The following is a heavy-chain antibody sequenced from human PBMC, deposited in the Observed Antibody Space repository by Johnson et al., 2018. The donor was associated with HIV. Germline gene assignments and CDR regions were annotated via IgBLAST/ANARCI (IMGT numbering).Heavy chain of an antibody. V-gene: IGHV3-13*01. D-gene: IGHD3-22*01. Sequence: VKLVESGRGLVQPGGSLRLSCAASGFTFSGYDMHWVRHAIGKSLEWVSAIGTAGDTYYADSVKGRFTISRKNAKNSLYLQMNRLHAGDMAVYYCVRVGYSSAYYRDAVDIWGQGTLVTFAS. CDR1: GFTFSGYD. J-gene: IGHJ3*02. CDR3: VRVGYSSAYYRDAVDI. CDR2: IGTAGDT.